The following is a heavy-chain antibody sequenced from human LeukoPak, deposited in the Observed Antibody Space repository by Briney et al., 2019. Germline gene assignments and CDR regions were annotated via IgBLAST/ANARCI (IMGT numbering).Heavy chain of an antibody. CDR1: GGSISSGGYY. J-gene: IGHJ6*03. CDR2: IYYSGST. V-gene: IGHV4-31*03. CDR3: ARELAAADRYYYYYYMDV. D-gene: IGHD6-13*01. Sequence: SQTLSLTCTVSGGSISSGGYYWSWIRQHPGKGLEWIGYIYYSGSTYYNPSLKSRVTMSVDTSKNQFSLKLSSVTAADTAVYYCARELAAADRYYYYYYMDVWGKGTTVTVSS.